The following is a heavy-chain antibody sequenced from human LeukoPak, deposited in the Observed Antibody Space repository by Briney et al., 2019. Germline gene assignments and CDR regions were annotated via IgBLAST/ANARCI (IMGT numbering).Heavy chain of an antibody. J-gene: IGHJ4*02. Sequence: GGSLRLSCAASGFTFSSYSMNWVRQAPGKGLEWVSSISSSSSYIYYADSVKGRITISRDNAKNSLYLKMNSLRAEATAVYYFASPTQVRFYWGQGTLVTVSS. CDR1: GFTFSSYS. CDR2: ISSSSSYI. V-gene: IGHV3-21*01. D-gene: IGHD3-10*01. CDR3: ASPTQVRFY.